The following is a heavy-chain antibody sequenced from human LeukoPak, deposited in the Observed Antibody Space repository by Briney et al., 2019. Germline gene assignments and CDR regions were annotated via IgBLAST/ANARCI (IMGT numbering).Heavy chain of an antibody. CDR1: GGSFSGYY. CDR3: ARVGSYAYYYGSIFDY. Sequence: SETLSLTCAVYGGSFSGYYWSWIRQPPGKGLEWIGEINHSGSTNYNPSLKSRVTISVDTSKNQFSLKLSSVTAADTAVYYCARVGSYAYYYGSIFDYWGQGTLVTVSS. D-gene: IGHD3-22*01. V-gene: IGHV4-34*01. CDR2: INHSGST. J-gene: IGHJ4*02.